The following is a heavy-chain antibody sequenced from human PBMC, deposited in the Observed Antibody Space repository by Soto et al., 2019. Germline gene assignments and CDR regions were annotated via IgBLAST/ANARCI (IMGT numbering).Heavy chain of an antibody. D-gene: IGHD4-17*01. V-gene: IGHV4-31*03. CDR2: IYYSGST. Sequence: PSETLSLTCTVSGGSISSGGYYWSWIRQHPGKGLEWIGYIYYSGSTYYNPSLKSRVTISVDTSKNQFSLKLSSVTAADTAVYYCARKPYGEGLRDYYYYGMDVWGQGTTVTV. J-gene: IGHJ6*02. CDR1: GGSISSGGYY. CDR3: ARKPYGEGLRDYYYYGMDV.